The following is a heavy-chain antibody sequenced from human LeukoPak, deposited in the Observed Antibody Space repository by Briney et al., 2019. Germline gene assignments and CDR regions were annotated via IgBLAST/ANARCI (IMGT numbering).Heavy chain of an antibody. CDR2: LKQGGSDK. J-gene: IGHJ4*02. V-gene: IGHV3-7*01. CDR3: ARGPLDL. Sequence: PGGSLRLSCEASGFTLSNRWMSWVRQAPGQGLEWVATLKQGGSDKFYVDSVRGRFTISGDNAKNSLFLEMNSLRVEDTGVYYCARGPLDLWGQETLVTVSS. CDR1: GFTLSNRW.